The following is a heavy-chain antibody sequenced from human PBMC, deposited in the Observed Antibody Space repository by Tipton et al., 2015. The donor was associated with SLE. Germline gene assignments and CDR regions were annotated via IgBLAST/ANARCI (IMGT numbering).Heavy chain of an antibody. CDR1: GDSISSSSYY. V-gene: IGHV4-39*07. Sequence: TLSLTCTVSGDSISSSSYYWGWLRQSPGKGLEWIGTIYYTGTTYYSPSLKSRVTLSLHTSKSQFSLKLSSVTAADTAVYYCARADYYDFWSGYYSGWGQGTLVTVSS. CDR2: IYYTGTT. CDR3: ARADYYDFWSGYYSG. D-gene: IGHD3-3*01. J-gene: IGHJ4*02.